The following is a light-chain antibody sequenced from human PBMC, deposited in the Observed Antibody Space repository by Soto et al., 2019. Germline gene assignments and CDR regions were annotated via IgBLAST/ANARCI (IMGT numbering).Light chain of an antibody. CDR2: DVS. CDR3: SSYTSSSTFGV. V-gene: IGLV2-11*01. J-gene: IGLJ1*01. Sequence: QSALTQPSSVSGSPGQSVTISCTGNSSDVGGYNYVSWYQQHPGKAPKLMIFDVSKRPSGVPDRFAGSKSGNTASLTISGLQAEDEAEYYCSSYTSSSTFGVFGTGTKLTVL. CDR1: SSDVGGYNY.